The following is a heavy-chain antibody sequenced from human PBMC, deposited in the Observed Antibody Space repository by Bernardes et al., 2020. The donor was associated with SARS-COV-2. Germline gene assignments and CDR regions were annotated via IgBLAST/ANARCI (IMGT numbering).Heavy chain of an antibody. Sequence: SETLSLTCTVSGGSIRSYYWSWIRQPPGKGLEWIGYIYYSGSTNYNPSLKSRVTISVDTSKNQFSLKLSSVTAADTAVYYCAREDYYGDYDWYFDLWGRGTLVTVSS. CDR2: IYYSGST. V-gene: IGHV4-59*01. J-gene: IGHJ2*01. D-gene: IGHD4-17*01. CDR1: GGSIRSYY. CDR3: AREDYYGDYDWYFDL.